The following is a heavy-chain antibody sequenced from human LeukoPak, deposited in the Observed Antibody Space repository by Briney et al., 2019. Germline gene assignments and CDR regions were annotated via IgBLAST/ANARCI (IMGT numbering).Heavy chain of an antibody. CDR3: ASTPVGATPFDY. D-gene: IGHD1-26*01. CDR1: GGSISSYY. CDR2: IYYSGST. Sequence: PSETLSLTCTVSGGSISSYYWSWIRQPPGKGLEWIGYIYYSGSTNYNPSLKSRVTISVDTSKNQFSLKLSSVTAADTAVYYCASTPVGATPFDYWGQGTLVTVSS. V-gene: IGHV4-59*12. J-gene: IGHJ4*02.